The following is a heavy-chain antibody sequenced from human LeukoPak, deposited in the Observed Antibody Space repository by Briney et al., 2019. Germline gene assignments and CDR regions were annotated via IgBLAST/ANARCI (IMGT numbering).Heavy chain of an antibody. V-gene: IGHV1-69*13. D-gene: IGHD3-22*01. CDR3: ARVVTDYYDSSGYYRHYFDY. CDR2: IIPIFGTA. J-gene: IGHJ4*02. Sequence: GASVKVSCKASGGTFSSYAISWVRQAPGQGLEWMEGIIPIFGTANYAQKFQGRVTITADESTSTAYMELSSLRSEDTAVYYCARVVTDYYDSSGYYRHYFDYWGQGTLVTVSS. CDR1: GGTFSSYA.